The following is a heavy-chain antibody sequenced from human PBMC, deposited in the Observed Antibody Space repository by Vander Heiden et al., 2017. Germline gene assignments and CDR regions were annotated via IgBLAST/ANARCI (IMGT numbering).Heavy chain of an antibody. CDR1: GFSFSTYS. Sequence: EVQLVESGGGLVKPGGSLGLFCAASGFSFSTYSINWVRQSPGKGLEWVSSIRSSSSYIYYADSVKGRFTISRDKAESSLYLQMNSLKAEDTAVYYCARDKAGGSSFDDWGQGTLVTVSS. CDR2: IRSSSSYI. J-gene: IGHJ4*02. V-gene: IGHV3-21*01. D-gene: IGHD1-26*01. CDR3: ARDKAGGSSFDD.